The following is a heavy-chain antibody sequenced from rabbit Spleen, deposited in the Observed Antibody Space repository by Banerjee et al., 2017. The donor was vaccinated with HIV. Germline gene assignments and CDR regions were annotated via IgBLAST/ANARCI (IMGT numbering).Heavy chain of an antibody. D-gene: IGHD6-1*01. J-gene: IGHJ4*01. CDR3: VREAGYAGYGDGNL. Sequence: QEQLVESGGGLVRPEGSLKLSCKASGFDFSTYGVSWVRQAPGKGLEWIGYIDPVFGITNYASSVKGRFTISRDNAQNTVFLQMTSLTAADTATYFCVREAGYAGYGDGNLWGQGTLVTVS. V-gene: IGHV1S47*01. CDR1: GFDFSTYG. CDR2: IDPVFGIT.